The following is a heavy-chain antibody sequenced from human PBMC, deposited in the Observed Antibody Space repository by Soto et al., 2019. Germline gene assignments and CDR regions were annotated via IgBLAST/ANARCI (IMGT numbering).Heavy chain of an antibody. Sequence: GGSLRLSCAATGFTFSSYGMHWVRQAPGKGLEWVAVISYDGSNKYYADSVKGRFTISRDNSKNTLYLQMNSLRAEDTAVYYCAKDWLGSGYAKHYGMDVWGQGTTVTVSS. D-gene: IGHD3-22*01. J-gene: IGHJ6*02. V-gene: IGHV3-30*18. CDR1: GFTFSSYG. CDR3: AKDWLGSGYAKHYGMDV. CDR2: ISYDGSNK.